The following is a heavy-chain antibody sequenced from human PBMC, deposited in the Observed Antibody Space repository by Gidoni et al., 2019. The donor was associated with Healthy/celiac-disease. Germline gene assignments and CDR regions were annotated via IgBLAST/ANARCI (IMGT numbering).Heavy chain of an antibody. CDR3: AIHYLLVDTAMVRTSSYGMDV. D-gene: IGHD5-18*01. J-gene: IGHJ6*02. V-gene: IGHV4-39*01. Sequence: QLPLQESGPGLVKPSENLSLTCTVSGGSISSSSDYWGWIRQPPGKGLEWIGSIYYSGSTYYNTSLQSRVTISVDTSKNQFSLKLRSVTAADTAVYYCAIHYLLVDTAMVRTSSYGMDVWGQGTTVTVSS. CDR2: IYYSGST. CDR1: GGSISSSSDY.